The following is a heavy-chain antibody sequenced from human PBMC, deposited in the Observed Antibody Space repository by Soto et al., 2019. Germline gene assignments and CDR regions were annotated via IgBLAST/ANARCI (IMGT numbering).Heavy chain of an antibody. Sequence: HHGGSLRLSCAASVFPFSSDAMSWVRQAPGKGLEWVSAISGSGGSTYYADSVKGRFTISRDNSKNTLYLQMNSLRAEDTAVYYCAKSYSSGWYGYFDYWGQGTLVTVSS. CDR2: ISGSGGST. J-gene: IGHJ4*02. V-gene: IGHV3-23*01. D-gene: IGHD6-19*01. CDR1: VFPFSSDA. CDR3: AKSYSSGWYGYFDY.